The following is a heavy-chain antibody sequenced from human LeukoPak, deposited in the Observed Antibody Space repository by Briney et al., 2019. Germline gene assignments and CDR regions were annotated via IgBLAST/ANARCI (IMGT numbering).Heavy chain of an antibody. J-gene: IGHJ5*02. CDR3: ARVIVVVPAAISWFDP. D-gene: IGHD2-2*02. Sequence: KPSETLSLTCTVSGGSISSSSYYWGWIRQPPEKGLEWIGSIYYSGSTYYNPSLKSRVTISVDTSKNQFSLKLSSVTAADTAVYYCARVIVVVPAAISWFDPWGQGTLVTVSS. V-gene: IGHV4-39*07. CDR1: GGSISSSSYY. CDR2: IYYSGST.